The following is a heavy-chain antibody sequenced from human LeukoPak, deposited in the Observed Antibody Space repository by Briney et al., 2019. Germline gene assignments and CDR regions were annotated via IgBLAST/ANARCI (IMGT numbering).Heavy chain of an antibody. CDR3: ARDLGGDSAAGVDY. J-gene: IGHJ4*02. Sequence: PGGSLRLSCAASGFTFSNYVMHWARQPPGKWLEWVAFLWYDGSHKYHADSVKGRFTISRENSKNTVYLQMNSLRAEDTGVYYCARDLGGDSAAGVDYWGQGTLVTVSS. V-gene: IGHV3-33*01. CDR2: LWYDGSHK. D-gene: IGHD6-13*01. CDR1: GFTFSNYV.